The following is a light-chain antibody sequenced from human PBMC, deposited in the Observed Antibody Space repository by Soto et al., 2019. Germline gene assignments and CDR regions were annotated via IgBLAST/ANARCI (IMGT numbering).Light chain of an antibody. Sequence: EIVMTQSPSTLSVSPGERATLSCRARQSVSRNLAWYQQKPGQAPRLLIYGAYSRASGIPDRFSGGGSGTDFTLTIRRLAPEDFEVYYCQQYGSSPWTFGLGTKVDIK. CDR3: QQYGSSPWT. CDR2: GAY. V-gene: IGKV3-20*01. J-gene: IGKJ1*01. CDR1: QSVSRN.